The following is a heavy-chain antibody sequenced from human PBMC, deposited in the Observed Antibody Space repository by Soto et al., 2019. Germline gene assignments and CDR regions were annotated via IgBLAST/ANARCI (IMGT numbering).Heavy chain of an antibody. D-gene: IGHD4-4*01. CDR1: GFTFSSYS. CDR2: ISSSSSYI. J-gene: IGHJ4*02. V-gene: IGHV3-21*01. CDR3: ASDISIYSNYLGY. Sequence: GGSLRLSCAASGFTFSSYSMNWVRQAPGKGLEWVSSISSSSSYIYYADSVKGRFTISRDNAKNSLYLQMNSLRAEDTAVYYCASDISIYSNYLGYWGQGTLVTVSS.